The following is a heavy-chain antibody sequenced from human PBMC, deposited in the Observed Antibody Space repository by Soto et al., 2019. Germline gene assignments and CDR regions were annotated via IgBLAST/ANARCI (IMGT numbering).Heavy chain of an antibody. D-gene: IGHD3-3*01. CDR3: AKDRIRFPRGNYYYYYMDV. CDR1: GFTFSSYG. J-gene: IGHJ6*03. V-gene: IGHV3-30*18. CDR2: ISYDGSNK. Sequence: GALRLSCAASGFTFSSYGMHWVRQAPGKGLEWVAVISYDGSNKYYADSVEGRFTISRDNSKNTLYLQMNSLRAEDTAVYYCAKDRIRFPRGNYYYYYMDVWGKGTTVTVSS.